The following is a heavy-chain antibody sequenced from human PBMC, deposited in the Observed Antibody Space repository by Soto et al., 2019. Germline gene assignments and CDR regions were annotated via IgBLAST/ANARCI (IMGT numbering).Heavy chain of an antibody. V-gene: IGHV4-30-2*01. CDR2: IYHSGST. CDR1: GGSISSGGYS. Sequence: SETLSLTCAVSGGSISSGGYSWSWIRQPPGKGLEWIGYIYHSGSTYYNPSLKSRVTISVDRSKNQFSLKLSSVTAADTAVYYCARYRIVLMVYAIGWFDPWGQGTLVTVSS. J-gene: IGHJ5*02. CDR3: ARYRIVLMVYAIGWFDP. D-gene: IGHD2-8*01.